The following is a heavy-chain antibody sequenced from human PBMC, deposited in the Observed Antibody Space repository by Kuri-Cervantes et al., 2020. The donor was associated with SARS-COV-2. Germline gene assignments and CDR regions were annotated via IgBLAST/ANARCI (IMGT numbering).Heavy chain of an antibody. J-gene: IGHJ5*02. V-gene: IGHV4-61*01. CDR1: GGSVSSGSYY. CDR2: IYYSGST. D-gene: IGHD3-22*01. Sequence: SETLSLTCTVSGGSVSSGSYYWSWIRPPPGKGLEGIGYIYYSGSTNYNPSLKSRVTISVDTSKTQFSLKLSSVTAADTAVYYCARNPPRYYYDSSGPSGGWFDPWGQGTLVTVSS. CDR3: ARNPPRYYYDSSGPSGGWFDP.